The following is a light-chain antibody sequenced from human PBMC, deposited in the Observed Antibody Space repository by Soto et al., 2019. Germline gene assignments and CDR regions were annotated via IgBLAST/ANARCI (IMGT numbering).Light chain of an antibody. CDR1: GSALVNYNL. V-gene: IGLV2-23*01. J-gene: IGLJ2*01. CDR3: CSCVSGSRFDVV. CDR2: EST. Sequence: QSVLTQPASVSGSPGQSITISCTGTGSALVNYNLVSWYQQPPGQAPRLVIYESTKRPSGVSDRFSASKSGDTASLTISGLQAEDEADYYCCSCVSGSRFDVVFGGGTKLTVL.